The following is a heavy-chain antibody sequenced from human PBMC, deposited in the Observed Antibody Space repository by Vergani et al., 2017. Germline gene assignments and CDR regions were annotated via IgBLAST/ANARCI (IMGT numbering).Heavy chain of an antibody. V-gene: IGHV3-33*01. J-gene: IGHJ4*02. CDR1: GFTFSSYG. D-gene: IGHD2-2*01. CDR2: IWYDGSNK. CDR3: AGGSNYADY. Sequence: QVQLVESGGGVVQPGRSLRLSCAASGFTFSSYGMHWVRQAPGKGLEWVAVIWYDGSNKYYADSVKGRFTISRDNSKNTLYLQMNSLRADDTAVYYCAGGSNYADYWGQGTLVTVSS.